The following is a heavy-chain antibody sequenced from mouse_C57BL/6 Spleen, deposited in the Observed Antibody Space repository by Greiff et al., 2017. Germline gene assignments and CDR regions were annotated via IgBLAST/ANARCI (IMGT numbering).Heavy chain of an antibody. CDR1: GFTFSSYA. V-gene: IGHV5-4*01. J-gene: IGHJ2*01. D-gene: IGHD4-1*01. Sequence: EVKLVESGGGLVKPGGSLKLSCAASGFTFSSYAMSWVRQTPEKRLEWVATISDGGSYTYYPDNVKGRFTISRDNAKNNLYLQMSHLKSEDTAMYYCARDRDGTSYFDYWGQGTTLTVSS. CDR3: ARDRDGTSYFDY. CDR2: ISDGGSYT.